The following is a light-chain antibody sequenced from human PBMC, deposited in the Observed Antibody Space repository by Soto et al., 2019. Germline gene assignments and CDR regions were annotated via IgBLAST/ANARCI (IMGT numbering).Light chain of an antibody. CDR1: SSDVGYYDY. V-gene: IGLV2-8*01. Sequence: QSALTQPPSASGFPGQSVTISCTGTSSDVGYYDYVSWYQQHPGKAPKLVIYEVTKRPSGVPDRVSASKSGNTASLTVSGLRAEDEADYYCSSYRRGSTPVVFGGGTKLTVL. CDR2: EVT. CDR3: SSYRRGSTPVV. J-gene: IGLJ2*01.